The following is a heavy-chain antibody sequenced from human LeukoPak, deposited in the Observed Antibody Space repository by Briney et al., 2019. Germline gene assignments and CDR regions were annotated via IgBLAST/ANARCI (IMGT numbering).Heavy chain of an antibody. CDR3: ARENDFDAFDI. V-gene: IGHV4-59*01. J-gene: IGHJ3*02. CDR1: GGSISSYY. D-gene: IGHD2-21*02. Sequence: SETLSLTCTVSGGSISSYYWSWIRQPPGKGLEWIGYIYYRGSTNYNPSLKSRVTISVDTSKNQFSLKLSSVTAADTAVYYCARENDFDAFDIWGQGTMVTVSS. CDR2: IYYRGST.